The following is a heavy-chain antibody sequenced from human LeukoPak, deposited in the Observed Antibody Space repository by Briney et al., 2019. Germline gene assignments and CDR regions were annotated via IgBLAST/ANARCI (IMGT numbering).Heavy chain of an antibody. CDR1: GGSISSYY. CDR3: ARGWSGYYYYYYYMDV. V-gene: IGHV4-59*01. CDR2: IYYSGST. Sequence: PSETLSLTCTVSGGSISSYYWSWIRQPPGKGLEWIGYIYYSGSTNYNPSLKSRVTISVDTSKNQFSLKLSSVTAADTAVYYCARGWSGYYYYYYYMDVWGKGTTVTVSS. D-gene: IGHD3-3*01. J-gene: IGHJ6*03.